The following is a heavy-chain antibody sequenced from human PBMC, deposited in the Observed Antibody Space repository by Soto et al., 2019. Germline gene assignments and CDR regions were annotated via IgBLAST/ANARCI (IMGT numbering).Heavy chain of an antibody. Sequence: QVQLQESGPGLVKPSQTLSLTCTVSGGSISSGGYYWSWIRQHPGKGLEWIGYIYYSGSTYYNPSLQSRVTISVDTSKNQFSRKLSSVTAADTAVYYCARVPLGAVAGTEYFQHWGQGTLVTVSS. CDR3: ARVPLGAVAGTEYFQH. CDR1: GGSISSGGYY. CDR2: IYYSGST. D-gene: IGHD6-19*01. J-gene: IGHJ1*01. V-gene: IGHV4-31*03.